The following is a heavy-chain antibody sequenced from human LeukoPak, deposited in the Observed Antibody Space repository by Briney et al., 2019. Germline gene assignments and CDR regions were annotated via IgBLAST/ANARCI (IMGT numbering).Heavy chain of an antibody. J-gene: IGHJ4*02. D-gene: IGHD2-15*01. CDR2: ISGSGGSA. CDR3: AKLTSDYCSGGRCYPGPVDY. Sequence: GGSLRLSCAASGFTFSSYAMSWVRQAPGKGLEWVSGISGSGGSADYADSVKGRFTISRDNSKNTLYLQMNSLRAEDTAVYYCAKLTSDYCSGGRCYPGPVDYWGQGTLATVSS. V-gene: IGHV3-23*01. CDR1: GFTFSSYA.